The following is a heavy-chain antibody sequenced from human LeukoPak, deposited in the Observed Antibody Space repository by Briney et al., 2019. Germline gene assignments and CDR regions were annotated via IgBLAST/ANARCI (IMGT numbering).Heavy chain of an antibody. CDR1: GFTFSSYW. Sequence: GGSLRLSCAASGFTFSSYWMHWVRQAPGKGLVWVSRINSDGSSTRHADSVKGRFTISRDNAKNTLYLQMNSLRAEDTAVYYCASSSGQLDYWGQGTLVTVSS. V-gene: IGHV3-74*01. J-gene: IGHJ4*02. CDR3: ASSSGQLDY. D-gene: IGHD6-19*01. CDR2: INSDGSST.